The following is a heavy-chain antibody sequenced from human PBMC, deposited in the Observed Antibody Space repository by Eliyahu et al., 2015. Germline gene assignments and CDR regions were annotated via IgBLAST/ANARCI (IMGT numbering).Heavy chain of an antibody. Sequence: EVQLVESGGGLVQPGGSLRLSXAAXGFTVXSNYMSWVRQAPGKGLEWVSVIYSGGSAYYADSVKGRFTISRDNSKNTLYLQMNSLRAEDTAVYYCARLDYLDGTGGSGYWGQGTLVTVSS. D-gene: IGHD3/OR15-3a*01. CDR1: GFTVXSNY. J-gene: IGHJ4*02. CDR3: ARLDYLDGTGGSGY. CDR2: IYSGGSA. V-gene: IGHV3-66*04.